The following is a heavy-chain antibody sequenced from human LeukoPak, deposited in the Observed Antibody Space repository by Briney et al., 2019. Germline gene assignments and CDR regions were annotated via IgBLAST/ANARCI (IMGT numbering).Heavy chain of an antibody. V-gene: IGHV3-30*18. D-gene: IGHD1-26*01. CDR2: ISYDGSNK. CDR1: GFTFSSYG. Sequence: GGSLRLSCAASGFTFSSYGMHWVRQAPGKGLKWVAVISYDGSNKYYADSVKGRFTISRDNSKNTLYLQMNSLRAEDTAVYYCAKMGARLYYYYYGMDVWGQGTTVTVSS. CDR3: AKMGARLYYYYYGMDV. J-gene: IGHJ6*02.